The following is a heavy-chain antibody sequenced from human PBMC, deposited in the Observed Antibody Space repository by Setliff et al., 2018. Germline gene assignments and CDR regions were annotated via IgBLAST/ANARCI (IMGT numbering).Heavy chain of an antibody. J-gene: IGHJ4*02. V-gene: IGHV4-39*07. CDR2: TYYNGTA. CDR3: ARDMGQPYYFES. Sequence: PSETLSLTCSVSGGSISGSHYSWVWMRQPPGKRLEWIGSTYYNGTAYYNPSLKSRVTMSVDTSKRQFSLKLGSATAADTAVYYCARDMGQPYYFESWGLGTLVTVSS. CDR1: GGSISGSHYS. D-gene: IGHD1-1*01.